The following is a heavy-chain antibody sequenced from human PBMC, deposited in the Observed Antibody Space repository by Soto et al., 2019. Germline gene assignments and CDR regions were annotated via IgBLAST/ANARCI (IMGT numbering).Heavy chain of an antibody. V-gene: IGHV4-59*08. D-gene: IGHD4-17*01. J-gene: IGHJ4*02. CDR1: GGSISSYY. CDR2: IYYRGST. CDR3: ARRYGGTLDV. Sequence: QVQLQESSPGLVKPSETLSLTCTVSGGSISSYYWSWIRQHPGKGLEWIGYIYYRGSTNYNPSLNSRVTISVDTSKNQSSLKLSSVTAADSAIYYCARRYGGTLDVWGQGTLVTVSS.